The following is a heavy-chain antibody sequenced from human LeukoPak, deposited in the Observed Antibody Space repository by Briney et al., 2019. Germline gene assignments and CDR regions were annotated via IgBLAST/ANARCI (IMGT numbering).Heavy chain of an antibody. V-gene: IGHV3-48*03. CDR3: ARGIVRFDY. CDR2: ISSSGSTI. CDR1: VFTFSSYE. J-gene: IGHJ4*02. Sequence: GGSLRLSCAASVFTFSSYEMDWVRQAPGKGLEWVSYISSSGSTIYYADSVKGRFTISRDNAKNSLYLQMHSLRAEDTAVYYCARGIVRFDYWGQRTLVTVSA. D-gene: IGHD2/OR15-2a*01.